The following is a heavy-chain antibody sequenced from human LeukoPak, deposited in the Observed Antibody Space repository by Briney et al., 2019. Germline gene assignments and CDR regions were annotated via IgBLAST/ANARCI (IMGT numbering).Heavy chain of an antibody. CDR1: GFTFSSCA. J-gene: IGHJ6*03. CDR2: ISGSGGIT. D-gene: IGHD5-18*01. Sequence: QPGGSLRLSCAASGFTFSSCAMNWVRQAPGKGLEWVSGISGSGGITHYADSVRGRFTISRDNSKNTLYLQMNSLRAEDTAVYYCAKKGHSYGYVTYYYYMDVWGKGTTVTVSS. CDR3: AKKGHSYGYVTYYYYMDV. V-gene: IGHV3-23*01.